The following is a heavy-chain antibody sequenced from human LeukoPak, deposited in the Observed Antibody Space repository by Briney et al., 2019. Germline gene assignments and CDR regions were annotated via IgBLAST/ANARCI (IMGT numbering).Heavy chain of an antibody. CDR3: AREAHCSGGSCYYADY. J-gene: IGHJ4*02. D-gene: IGHD2-15*01. Sequence: SETLSLTCTVSGGSVSSGSYFWSWIRQPPGKGLEWIGYIYYSGSINYNPSLKSRVTISKDTSKNQFSLKLSSVTAADTAVYYCAREAHCSGGSCYYADYWGQGNLVTVSS. CDR2: IYYSGSI. CDR1: GGSVSSGSYF. V-gene: IGHV4-61*01.